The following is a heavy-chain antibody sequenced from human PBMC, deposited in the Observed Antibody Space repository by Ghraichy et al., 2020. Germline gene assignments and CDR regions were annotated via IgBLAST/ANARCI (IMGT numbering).Heavy chain of an antibody. CDR2: VYYSGST. D-gene: IGHD1-26*01. V-gene: IGHV4-59*11. CDR3: ARGGELRWYYSEY. CDR1: SGSISSHY. J-gene: IGHJ4*02. Sequence: SETLSLTCTVSSGSISSHYWTWIRQPPGKGLEWIGYVYYSGSTDYNPSLKSRVTISVDTSKNQFYLKLNAVTAADTAVYDCARGGELRWYYSEYWGPGTLVTVSS.